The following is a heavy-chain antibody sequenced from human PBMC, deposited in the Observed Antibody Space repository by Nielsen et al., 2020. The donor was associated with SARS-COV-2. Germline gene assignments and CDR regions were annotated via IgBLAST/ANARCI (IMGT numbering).Heavy chain of an antibody. V-gene: IGHV3-30*18. CDR3: AKDNSIHRYYYGMDV. Sequence: GESLKISCAASGFTFSSDGMHWVRQAPGKGLEWVAVISYDGSNKYYADSVKGRFTISRDNSKNTLYLQMNSLRAEDTAVYYCAKDNSIHRYYYGMDVWGQGTTVTVSS. CDR2: ISYDGSNK. CDR1: GFTFSSDG. D-gene: IGHD4-23*01. J-gene: IGHJ6*02.